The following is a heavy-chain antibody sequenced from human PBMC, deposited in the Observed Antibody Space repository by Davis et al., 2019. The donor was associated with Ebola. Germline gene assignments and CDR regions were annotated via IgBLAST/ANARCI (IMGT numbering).Heavy chain of an antibody. V-gene: IGHV1-8*01. CDR2: MNANSGNT. CDR3: ARGGYSYEYYGMDV. CDR1: GYTFTSYD. D-gene: IGHD5-18*01. J-gene: IGHJ6*02. Sequence: ASVKVSCKASGYTFTSYDINWVRQASGQGLEWMGWMNANSGNTGYSRKFQDRVTMTTDTSASTAYMELSSLRSEDTAVYYCARGGYSYEYYGMDVWGQGTTVTVSS.